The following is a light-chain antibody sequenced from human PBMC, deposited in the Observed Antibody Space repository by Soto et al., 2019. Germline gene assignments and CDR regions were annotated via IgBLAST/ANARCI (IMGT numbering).Light chain of an antibody. Sequence: DIQMTQSPSALSASVGDRVTITCRASQSIDTWLAWYQQKPGKAPSLLIHDASNLESGVPSRFSGSGSGTDFTLTINSLQPEDFATYSCHQYNRPYTFGKGTKLAIK. CDR3: HQYNRPYT. J-gene: IGKJ2*01. CDR2: DAS. CDR1: QSIDTW. V-gene: IGKV1-5*01.